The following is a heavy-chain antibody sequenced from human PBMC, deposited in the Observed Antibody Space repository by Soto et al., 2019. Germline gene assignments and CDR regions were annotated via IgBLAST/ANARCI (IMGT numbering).Heavy chain of an antibody. CDR1: GYNFTTYR. Sequence: VQLVQSGAEVKKPGASVKVSCKTSGYNFTTYRVSWVRQAPGQGLEWMGWISGHNGHTDYAQTFQGRVTMTTDTSTTTAYMGLRSLSSDATVVYYCAGYQPYITGYYSFAHWGQGTL. CDR2: ISGHNGHT. D-gene: IGHD3-9*01. V-gene: IGHV1-18*01. J-gene: IGHJ4*02. CDR3: AGYQPYITGYYSFAH.